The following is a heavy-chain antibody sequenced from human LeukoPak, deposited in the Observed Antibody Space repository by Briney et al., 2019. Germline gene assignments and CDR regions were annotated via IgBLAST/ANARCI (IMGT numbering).Heavy chain of an antibody. CDR2: IYYSGST. Sequence: MPSETLSLTCTVSGGSISSSSYYWGWIRQPPGKGLEWIGSIYYSGSTYYNPSLKSRVTISVDTSKNQFSLKLSSVTAADTAVYYCARHVVTRGNAFDIWGQETMVTVSS. D-gene: IGHD4-23*01. CDR3: ARHVVTRGNAFDI. J-gene: IGHJ3*02. CDR1: GGSISSSSYY. V-gene: IGHV4-39*01.